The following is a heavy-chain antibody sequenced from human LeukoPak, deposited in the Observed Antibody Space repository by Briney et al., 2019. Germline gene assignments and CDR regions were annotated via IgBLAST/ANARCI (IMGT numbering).Heavy chain of an antibody. CDR2: MNPNSGNT. V-gene: IGHV1-8*01. Sequence: GASVKVSCKASGYTFTSYDINWVRQATGQGLEWMGWMNPNSGNTGYSQKFQDRGTMTRNTSIGTAYMELISLRSEDTAVYYCARGRIRVAAAASLRGWFDPWGQGTLVTVSS. D-gene: IGHD2-2*01. CDR1: GYTFTSYD. CDR3: ARGRIRVAAAASLRGWFDP. J-gene: IGHJ5*02.